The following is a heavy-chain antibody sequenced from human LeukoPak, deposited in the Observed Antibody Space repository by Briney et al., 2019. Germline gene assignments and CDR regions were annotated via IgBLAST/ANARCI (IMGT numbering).Heavy chain of an antibody. CDR1: GFTFSSYA. Sequence: GGALGLSCAAPGFTFSSYAMSWGRQAPGEGLEWVSAISGSGGSTYYADSVKGRFTISRDNSKNTLYLQMNSLRAEDTAVYYCAKVGSSGYLSYFDYWGQGTLVTVSS. J-gene: IGHJ4*02. V-gene: IGHV3-23*01. CDR2: ISGSGGST. CDR3: AKVGSSGYLSYFDY. D-gene: IGHD3-22*01.